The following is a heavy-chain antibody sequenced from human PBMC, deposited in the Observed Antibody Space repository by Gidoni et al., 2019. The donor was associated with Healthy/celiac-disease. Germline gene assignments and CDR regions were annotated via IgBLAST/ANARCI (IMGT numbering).Heavy chain of an antibody. J-gene: IGHJ4*02. V-gene: IGHV3-30*18. CDR3: AKERQLAYDY. Sequence: QVQLVESGGGVVQPGSSLRLPCAASGFPFSIYGMHWVRQAPGKGLEWVAVISYDGSNKYYADSVKGRFTISRDNSKNTLYLQMNSLRAEDTAVYYCAKERQLAYDYWGQGTLVTVSS. CDR1: GFPFSIYG. D-gene: IGHD6-6*01. CDR2: ISYDGSNK.